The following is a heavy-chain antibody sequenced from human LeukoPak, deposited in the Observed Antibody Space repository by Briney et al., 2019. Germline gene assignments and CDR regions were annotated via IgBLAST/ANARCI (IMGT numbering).Heavy chain of an antibody. CDR2: IYYSGST. CDR1: GGSVSSGSYY. CDR3: ARGLYCGGDCLNWFDP. V-gene: IGHV4-31*03. Sequence: SETLSLTCTVSGGSVSSGSYYWSWIRQHPGKGLEWIGYIYYSGSTYYNPSLKSRVTISVDTSKNQFSLKLSSVTAADTAVYYCARGLYCGGDCLNWFDPWGQGTLVTVSS. J-gene: IGHJ5*02. D-gene: IGHD2-21*02.